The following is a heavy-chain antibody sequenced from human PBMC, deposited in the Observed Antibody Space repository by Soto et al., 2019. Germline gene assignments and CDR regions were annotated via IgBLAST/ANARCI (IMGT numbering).Heavy chain of an antibody. J-gene: IGHJ4*02. CDR3: ARDQPGYSYGYGLGY. D-gene: IGHD5-18*01. CDR1: GFTFISYS. CDR2: ISSSSSYI. Sequence: EVQLVESGGGLVKPGESLRLSCAASGFTFISYSMNWVRQAPGKGLEWVSSISSSSSYIYYADSVKGRFTISRDNAKNSLYLQMNSLRAEDTAVYYCARDQPGYSYGYGLGYWGQGTLVTVSS. V-gene: IGHV3-21*01.